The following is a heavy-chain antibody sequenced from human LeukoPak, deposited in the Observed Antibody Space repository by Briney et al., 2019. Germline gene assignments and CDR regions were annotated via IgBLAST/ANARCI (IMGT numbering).Heavy chain of an antibody. J-gene: IGHJ3*02. D-gene: IGHD4-17*01. Sequence: GRSLRLSCAACVFTFTSYGIHWVRQAPGKGLEWVAVISYDGSNKYYVDSVKGRFTISRDNSKNTLNLQMNSLRAEHTAVYYCAKMRTPTAHSGDAFDIWGQGTMVTVSS. CDR1: VFTFTSYG. CDR2: ISYDGSNK. CDR3: AKMRTPTAHSGDAFDI. V-gene: IGHV3-30*18.